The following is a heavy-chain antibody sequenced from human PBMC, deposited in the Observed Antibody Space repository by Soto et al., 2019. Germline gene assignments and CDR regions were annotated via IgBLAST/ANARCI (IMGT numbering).Heavy chain of an antibody. Sequence: EVQLVESGGGLVQPGGSLRLSCAASKFTFSRYWMHWVRQTPGKGLMWVARINTDGSRTTYADSVKGRFTISRDNAKNTVFLDMNSLRADDTAVYYCARVASGSYDWFDPWGQGTPVTVSS. V-gene: IGHV3-74*03. CDR3: ARVASGSYDWFDP. CDR1: KFTFSRYW. CDR2: INTDGSRT. J-gene: IGHJ5*02. D-gene: IGHD1-26*01.